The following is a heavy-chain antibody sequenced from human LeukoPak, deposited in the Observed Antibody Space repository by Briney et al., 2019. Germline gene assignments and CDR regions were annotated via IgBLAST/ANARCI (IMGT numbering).Heavy chain of an antibody. CDR3: LRGQLGVTTRY. V-gene: IGHV1-8*01. D-gene: IGHD4-17*01. J-gene: IGHJ4*02. Sequence: ASVKVSCKASGYTFTSYDINWVRQATGQGREGMGWMNPNSGNTGYAQKLQGRGTMTRNTSISTAYMELCGLRSEETSVYSFLRGQLGVTTRYWGQGTLVTVSS. CDR2: MNPNSGNT. CDR1: GYTFTSYD.